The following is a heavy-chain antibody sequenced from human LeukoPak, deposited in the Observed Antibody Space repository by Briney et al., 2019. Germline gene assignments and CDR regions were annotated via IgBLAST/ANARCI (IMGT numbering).Heavy chain of an antibody. CDR1: GGSFSGYY. J-gene: IGHJ6*02. Sequence: SETLSLTCAVYGGSFSGYYWSWIRQPPGKGLEWIGEINHSGSTNYNPSLKSRVTISVDTSKNQFSLKLSSVTAADTAVYYCASTMVRGVILYYYHGMDVWGQGTTVTVSS. CDR3: ASTMVRGVILYYYHGMDV. D-gene: IGHD3-10*01. V-gene: IGHV4-34*01. CDR2: INHSGST.